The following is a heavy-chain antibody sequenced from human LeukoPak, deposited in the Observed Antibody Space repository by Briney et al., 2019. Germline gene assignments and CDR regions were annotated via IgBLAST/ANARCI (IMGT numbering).Heavy chain of an antibody. CDR1: GYSFTSYW. CDR2: IDPSDSYT. CDR3: ARLGRITMVRGVMDWFDP. V-gene: IGHV5-10-1*01. J-gene: IGHJ5*02. Sequence: ESLKISCKGSGYSFTSYWISWVRQMPGKGLEWMGRIDPSDSYTNYSPSFQGHVTISADKSISTAYLQWSSLKASDTAMYYCARLGRITMVRGVMDWFDPWGQGTLVTVSS. D-gene: IGHD3-10*01.